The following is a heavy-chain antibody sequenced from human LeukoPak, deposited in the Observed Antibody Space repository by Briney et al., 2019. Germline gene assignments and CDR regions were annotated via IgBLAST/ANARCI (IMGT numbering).Heavy chain of an antibody. Sequence: SETLSLTCAVYGGSFSGYYWSWIRQHPGKGLEWIGYIYYSGSTYYNPSLKSRVTISVDTSKNQFSLKLSSVTAADTAVYYCARSYLIFGVVDHWFDPWGQGTLVTVSS. CDR2: IYYSGST. D-gene: IGHD3-3*01. CDR3: ARSYLIFGVVDHWFDP. V-gene: IGHV4-31*11. J-gene: IGHJ5*02. CDR1: GGSFSGYY.